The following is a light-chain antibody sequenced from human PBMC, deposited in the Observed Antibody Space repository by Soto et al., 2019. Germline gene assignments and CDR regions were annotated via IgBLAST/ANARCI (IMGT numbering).Light chain of an antibody. CDR3: HQYDSSPST. Sequence: EIVLTQSPGTLSLSPGERAALSCRASQSLNSNYLAWYQQKPGQAPRLLIYGASNRATGIPDRFSGSVSGTGFTLTISRLEPEDFAVYYCHQYDSSPSTFGQGTKVDIK. CDR1: QSLNSNY. V-gene: IGKV3-20*01. CDR2: GAS. J-gene: IGKJ1*01.